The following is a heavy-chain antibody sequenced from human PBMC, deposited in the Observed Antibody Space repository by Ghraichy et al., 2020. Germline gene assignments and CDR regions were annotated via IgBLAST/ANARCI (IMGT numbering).Heavy chain of an antibody. CDR1: GFTFSSYS. Sequence: GGSLRLSCAASGFTFSSYSMNWVRQAPGKGLEWVSSISSSSSYIYYADSVKGRFTISRDNAKNSLYLQMNSLRAEDTAVYYCARVREYCSGGSCHGMDVWGQVTTVNVSS. CDR2: ISSSSSYI. V-gene: IGHV3-21*01. D-gene: IGHD2-15*01. CDR3: ARVREYCSGGSCHGMDV. J-gene: IGHJ6*02.